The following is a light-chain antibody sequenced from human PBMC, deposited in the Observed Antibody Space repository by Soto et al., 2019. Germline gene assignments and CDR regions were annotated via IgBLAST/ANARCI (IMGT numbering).Light chain of an antibody. V-gene: IGLV1-40*01. CDR2: GTT. CDR1: SSNIGAGYD. Sequence: QLVLTQPPSVSGAPGQRVIISCTGSSSNIGAGYDVHWYQQLPGKAPKLLIYGTTNRPSGVPDRFSGSRSGTSASLAITGLQAEDEADYYCQLYDSGLSGYVLFGGGTKLTVL. CDR3: QLYDSGLSGYVL. J-gene: IGLJ2*01.